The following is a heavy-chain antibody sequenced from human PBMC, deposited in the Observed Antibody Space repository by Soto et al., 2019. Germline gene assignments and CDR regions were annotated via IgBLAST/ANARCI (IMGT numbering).Heavy chain of an antibody. V-gene: IGHV1-18*01. CDR3: ARDQSASSSWYFYYYGMDV. CDR1: GYTFTSYG. Sequence: GASVKVSCKASGYTFTSYGISWVRQAPGQGLEWMGWISAYNGNTNYAQKLQGRVTMTTDTSTSTAYMELRSLRSDDTAVYYCARDQSASSSWYFYYYGMDVWGQGTTVTVSS. J-gene: IGHJ6*02. D-gene: IGHD6-13*01. CDR2: ISAYNGNT.